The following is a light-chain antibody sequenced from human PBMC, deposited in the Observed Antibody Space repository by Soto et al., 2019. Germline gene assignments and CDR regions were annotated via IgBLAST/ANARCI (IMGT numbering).Light chain of an antibody. CDR2: AAS. V-gene: IGKV1-33*01. Sequence: DIQVTQSPSSLSASVGDRVTITCQASQDISNYLDWYQQKPGKAPKLLIFAASRLIRGVTSTYSGTGSGTHFTFTNNALQPDDFATYFCQQYDALPYTFGQGTNVDIK. CDR1: QDISNY. CDR3: QQYDALPYT. J-gene: IGKJ2*01.